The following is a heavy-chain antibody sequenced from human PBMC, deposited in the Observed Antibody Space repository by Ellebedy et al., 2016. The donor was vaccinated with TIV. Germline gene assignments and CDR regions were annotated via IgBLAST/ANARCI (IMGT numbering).Heavy chain of an antibody. Sequence: AASVKVSCKASGYTFTGYYMHWVRQAPGQGLDWMGWINPNSGDTDYAQKFQGRVTMTRDTSIRTAYMELSWLRSDDTAVYYCARGCSSISCSGDYYYSMVFWGQGTTVTVSS. CDR1: GYTFTGYY. CDR2: INPNSGDT. J-gene: IGHJ6*02. D-gene: IGHD2-2*01. CDR3: ARGCSSISCSGDYYYSMVF. V-gene: IGHV1-2*02.